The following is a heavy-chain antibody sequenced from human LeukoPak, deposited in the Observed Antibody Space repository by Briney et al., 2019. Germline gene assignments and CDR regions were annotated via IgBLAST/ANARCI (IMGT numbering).Heavy chain of an antibody. V-gene: IGHV3-21*01. D-gene: IGHD6-19*01. J-gene: IGHJ3*02. Sequence: PGGSLRLSCAASGFTFSSYSMNWVRQAPGKGLEWVSSISSSSSYIYYADSVKGRFTISRDNAKNSLYLQMNSLRAEDTAVYCCAREWLGYAFDIWGQGTMVTVSS. CDR1: GFTFSSYS. CDR3: AREWLGYAFDI. CDR2: ISSSSSYI.